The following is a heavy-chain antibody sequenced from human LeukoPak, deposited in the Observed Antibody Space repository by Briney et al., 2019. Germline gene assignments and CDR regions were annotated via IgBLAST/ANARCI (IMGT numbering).Heavy chain of an antibody. CDR3: ARGYCSSTSCSADYYYYYYGMDV. D-gene: IGHD2-2*01. CDR1: GYTFTGYY. CDR2: INPNSGGT. V-gene: IGHV1-2*04. Sequence: ASVKVSCKASGYTFTGYYMHWVRQAPGQGLEWMGWINPNSGGTNYAQKFQGWVTMTRGTSISTAYMELSRLRSDDTAVYYCARGYCSSTSCSADYYYYYYGMDVWGQGTTVTVSS. J-gene: IGHJ6*02.